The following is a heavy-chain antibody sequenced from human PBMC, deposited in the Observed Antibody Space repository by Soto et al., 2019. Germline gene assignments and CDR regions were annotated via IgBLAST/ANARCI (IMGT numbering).Heavy chain of an antibody. J-gene: IGHJ5*02. CDR1: GFIFSSYW. D-gene: IGHD3-10*01. CDR2: INGDGRNT. CDR3: ARDFMHRGRESNRFDP. V-gene: IGHV3-74*01. Sequence: PGGSLRLSCAASGFIFSSYWMHWVRQAPGKGPVWVGRINGDGRNTRYTDSVKGRFTISRDNAKNTLYLQTDSLRAEDTAVYYCARDFMHRGRESNRFDPWGQGNVVTVSS.